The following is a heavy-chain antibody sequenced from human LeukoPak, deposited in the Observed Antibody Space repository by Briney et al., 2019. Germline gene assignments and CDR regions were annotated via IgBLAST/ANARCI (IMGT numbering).Heavy chain of an antibody. CDR2: FDPEEAKM. CDR1: GNSLSELS. D-gene: IGHD3-3*01. J-gene: IGHJ4*02. CDR3: TTRSGDFWSGFVN. Sequence: ASVTVSCKVSGNSLSELSIQWVRQAPGKGLECVGGFDPEEAKMLYAQNFQGRVTMTEDTSTQTAYMELSGLTSGDTAVYYCTTRSGDFWSGFVNWGQGTLVTVSS. V-gene: IGHV1-24*01.